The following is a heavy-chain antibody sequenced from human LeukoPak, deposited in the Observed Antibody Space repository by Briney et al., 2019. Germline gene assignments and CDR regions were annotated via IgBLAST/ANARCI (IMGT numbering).Heavy chain of an antibody. CDR2: IIPIFGTA. J-gene: IGHJ4*02. CDR1: GGTFSSYA. V-gene: IGHV1-69*05. D-gene: IGHD6-19*01. Sequence: SVKVSCKASGGTFSSYAISWVRQAPRQGLEWMGGIIPIFGTANYAQKFQGRVTITTDESTSTAYMELSSLRTEHTAVYYCARLELYASGWYGSIDYWGRGTLVAVSS. CDR3: ARLELYASGWYGSIDY.